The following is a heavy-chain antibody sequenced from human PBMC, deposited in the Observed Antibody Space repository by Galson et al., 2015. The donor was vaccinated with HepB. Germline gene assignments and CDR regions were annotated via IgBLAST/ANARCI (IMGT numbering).Heavy chain of an antibody. Sequence: SVKVSCKASSHIFNNHGISWVRQAPGQGLEWMGWISGYNGNTDYAQNFQDRITMTTDTSTTTAYMDMRNLRSDDMAVYYCARSRYSTSPPDSWGQGTLVTVSS. CDR2: ISGYNGNT. CDR1: SHIFNNHG. D-gene: IGHD1-26*01. CDR3: ARSRYSTSPPDS. V-gene: IGHV1-18*03. J-gene: IGHJ5*01.